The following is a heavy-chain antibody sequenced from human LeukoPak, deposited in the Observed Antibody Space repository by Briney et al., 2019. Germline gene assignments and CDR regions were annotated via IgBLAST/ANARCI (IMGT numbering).Heavy chain of an antibody. D-gene: IGHD2-2*01. J-gene: IGHJ4*02. CDR1: GYTFTSYY. Sequence: ASVKVSCKASGYTFTSYYMHWVRQAPGQGLEWMGWISAYNGNTNYAQKFQDRVTMTTDTSTSTAYMELRSLRSDDTAVYYCAREGYCNSTSCDKPFDCWGQGALVTVSS. V-gene: IGHV1-18*04. CDR2: ISAYNGNT. CDR3: AREGYCNSTSCDKPFDC.